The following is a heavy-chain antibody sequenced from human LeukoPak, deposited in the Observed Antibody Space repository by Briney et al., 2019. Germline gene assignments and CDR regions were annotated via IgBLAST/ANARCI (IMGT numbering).Heavy chain of an antibody. V-gene: IGHV3-7*01. CDR3: ARDGLSLEMAP. CDR1: GFTFSSYW. Sequence: PGGSLRLSCAASGFTFSSYWMSWVRQAPGKGLEWVANIKQDGSEKYYVDSVKGRFTISRDNAKNSLYLQMDSLGAEDTTVYYCARDGLSLEMAPWGQGTLVTVSS. D-gene: IGHD5-24*01. CDR2: IKQDGSEK. J-gene: IGHJ5*02.